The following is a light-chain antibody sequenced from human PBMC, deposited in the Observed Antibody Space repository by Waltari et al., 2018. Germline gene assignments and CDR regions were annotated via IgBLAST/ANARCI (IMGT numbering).Light chain of an antibody. Sequence: DVQLTQTPFFLSATVGDRVTITCRASQGIMNYLALYQQKPGKAPNLLIYGASTLQSGVPSRFSGSGSGTDFTLTISSLQPEDFATYYCQQFNSYSLTFGGGTKVEIK. CDR1: QGIMNY. CDR2: GAS. J-gene: IGKJ4*01. V-gene: IGKV1-9*01. CDR3: QQFNSYSLT.